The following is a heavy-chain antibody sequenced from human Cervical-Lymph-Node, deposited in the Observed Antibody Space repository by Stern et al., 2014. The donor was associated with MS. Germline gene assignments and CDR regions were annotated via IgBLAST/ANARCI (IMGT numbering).Heavy chain of an antibody. V-gene: IGHV4-59*08. CDR3: ARFPTVRYGMDV. J-gene: IGHJ6*02. Sequence: QLQLQESGPGLVKASETLSLTCSVSGGSISFYYWNWMRQPPGKGLEWIGYIYYPGTTNYNPSLNSRVTMSVDKSKNQVSLKLTSLTAADTAVYYCARFPTVRYGMDVWGQGTAVAVSS. CDR2: IYYPGTT. D-gene: IGHD4-17*01. CDR1: GGSISFYY.